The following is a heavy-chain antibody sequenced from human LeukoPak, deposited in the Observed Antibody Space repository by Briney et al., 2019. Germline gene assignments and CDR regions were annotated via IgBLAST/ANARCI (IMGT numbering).Heavy chain of an antibody. V-gene: IGHV3-21*01. CDR2: ISSSSSYI. D-gene: IGHD5-18*01. J-gene: IGHJ3*02. Sequence: GGALRLSCAASGFTLSSYSMNWVRQAPGEGLEWGSSISSSSSYIYYADSVKGRFTISRDNAKNSLYLQMNSLRAEDTAVYYCARPPSVDTAMVFYIWGQGTMVTVSS. CDR1: GFTLSSYS. CDR3: ARPPSVDTAMVFYI.